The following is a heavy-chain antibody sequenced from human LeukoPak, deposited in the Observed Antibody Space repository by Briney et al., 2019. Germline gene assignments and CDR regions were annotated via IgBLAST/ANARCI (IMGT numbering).Heavy chain of an antibody. CDR2: IYTSGST. CDR1: GGSISSYY. V-gene: IGHV4-4*07. J-gene: IGHJ4*02. CDR3: ASARRRSGWSRWGYYFDY. Sequence: NPSETLSLTCTVSGGSISSYYWSWIRQPAGKGLEWIGRIYTSGSTNYNPSLKSRVTMSVDTSKNQFSLKLSSVTAADTAVYYCASARRRSGWSRWGYYFDYWGQGTLVTVSS. D-gene: IGHD6-19*01.